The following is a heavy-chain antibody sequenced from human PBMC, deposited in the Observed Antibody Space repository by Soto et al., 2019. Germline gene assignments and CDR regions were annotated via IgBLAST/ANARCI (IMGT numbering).Heavy chain of an antibody. J-gene: IGHJ6*02. CDR1: GVSISRYY. D-gene: IGHD2-21*02. V-gene: IGHV4-59*01. CDR3: ARDLWGYCGTDCYPLDV. Sequence: SDTLSLSCTVSGVSISRYYWSWIRQTPGKGLEWIGYLYNTGSTIYNPSLESRVTISVDTSKNQFSLKLNSVTAADTAVYYCARDLWGYCGTDCYPLDVWGPGTTVT. CDR2: LYNTGST.